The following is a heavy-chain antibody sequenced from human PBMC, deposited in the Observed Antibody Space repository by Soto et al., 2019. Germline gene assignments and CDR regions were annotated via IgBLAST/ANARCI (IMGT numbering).Heavy chain of an antibody. Sequence: TSETLSLTCTVSGGSISSGDYYWSWIRQPPGKGLQLIVYIYYSESTYYNPSLKSRVTISVDTSKNQFSLKLSSVTAADTAVYYCARVDYDILTGYHPPPWFDAWGQGTLVIVS. CDR3: ARVDYDILTGYHPPPWFDA. J-gene: IGHJ5*02. D-gene: IGHD3-9*01. CDR1: GGSISSGDYY. V-gene: IGHV4-30-4*02. CDR2: IYYSEST.